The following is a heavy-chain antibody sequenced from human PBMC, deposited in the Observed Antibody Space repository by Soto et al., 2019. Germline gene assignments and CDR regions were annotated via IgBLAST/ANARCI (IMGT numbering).Heavy chain of an antibody. CDR1: GYSFTSYW. V-gene: IGHV5-51*01. Sequence: EVQLVQSGAEVQTPGESLKISCKGSGYSFTSYWIGWVRQMPGKGLEWMGIIYPGDSDTRYSPSLQGQVTISADKSITTAYLQWSSLKASDTAMYYCARTAAAGKYYYGVDVWGQGTTVTVSS. CDR3: ARTAAAGKYYYGVDV. CDR2: IYPGDSDT. J-gene: IGHJ6*02. D-gene: IGHD6-13*01.